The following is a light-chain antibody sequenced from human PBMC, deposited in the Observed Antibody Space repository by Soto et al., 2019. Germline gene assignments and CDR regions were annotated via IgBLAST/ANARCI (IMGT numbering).Light chain of an antibody. V-gene: IGLV4-69*01. CDR2: LNNDGSH. Sequence: QSVLTQSPSASASLGAWVKLTCALSSGHSSYAIAWHQQQPGKGPRYLMDLNNDGSHTKGDEIPDRFSCSSSGADRYLIVSSLQSEDESDYYCQTWGTGCPFFGGGTKLTVL. CDR1: SGHSSYA. CDR3: QTWGTGCPF. J-gene: IGLJ2*01.